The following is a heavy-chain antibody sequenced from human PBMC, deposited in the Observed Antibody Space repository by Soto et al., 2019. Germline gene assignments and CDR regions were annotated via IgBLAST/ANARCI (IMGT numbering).Heavy chain of an antibody. Sequence: GGSLRLSCAASGFTFSSYGMHWVRQAPGKGLEWVAVIWYDGSNKYYADSVKGRFTISRDNSKNTLYLQMNSLRAEDTAVYYCAGGDSSSLRYYYYYMDVWGKGTTVTVSS. CDR3: AGGDSSSLRYYYYYMDV. V-gene: IGHV3-33*01. J-gene: IGHJ6*03. D-gene: IGHD6-13*01. CDR2: IWYDGSNK. CDR1: GFTFSSYG.